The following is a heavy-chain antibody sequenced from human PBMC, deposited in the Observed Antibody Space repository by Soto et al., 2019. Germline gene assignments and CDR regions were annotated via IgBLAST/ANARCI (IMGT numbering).Heavy chain of an antibody. CDR2: ISYDGSNK. Sequence: GRSLSLSCASSVFTFISYGMHWVRQDPGKGLEWVAVISYDGSNKYYADSVKGRFTISRDNSKNTLYLQMNSLRAEDTAVYYCAKDPGGSYDFWSGPYRPRPDYYYYYGMDVWGQGTTVTVSS. J-gene: IGHJ6*02. V-gene: IGHV3-30*18. D-gene: IGHD3-3*01. CDR3: AKDPGGSYDFWSGPYRPRPDYYYYYGMDV. CDR1: VFTFISYG.